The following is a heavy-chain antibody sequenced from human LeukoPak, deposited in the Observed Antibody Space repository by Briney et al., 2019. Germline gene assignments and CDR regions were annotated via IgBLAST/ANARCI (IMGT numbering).Heavy chain of an antibody. Sequence: SETLSLTCAVSGYSISSGYDWGWIRQPPGNGLEWIGIIYHTGSTYYNPSLQSRVTISLDSPKNQFSLKLTSVTAADTAVYYCASGGTAVVMALTYYFDTWGQGTPVTVSS. J-gene: IGHJ4*02. V-gene: IGHV4-38-2*01. CDR1: GYSISSGYD. D-gene: IGHD3-22*01. CDR3: ASGGTAVVMALTYYFDT. CDR2: IYHTGST.